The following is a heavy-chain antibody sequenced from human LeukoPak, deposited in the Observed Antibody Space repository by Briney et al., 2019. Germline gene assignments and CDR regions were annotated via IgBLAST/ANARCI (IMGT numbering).Heavy chain of an antibody. CDR2: IIPIFGTA. Sequence: SVKVSRKASGGTFSSYAISWVRQAPGQGLEWMGGIIPIFGTANYAQKFQGRVTITTDESTSTAYMELSSLRSEDTAVYHCARGSSSSFGGFDYWGQGTLVTVSS. V-gene: IGHV1-69*05. D-gene: IGHD6-6*01. CDR3: ARGSSSSFGGFDY. CDR1: GGTFSSYA. J-gene: IGHJ4*02.